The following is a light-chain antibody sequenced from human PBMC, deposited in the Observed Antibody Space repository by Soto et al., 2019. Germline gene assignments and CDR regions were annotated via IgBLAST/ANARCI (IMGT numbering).Light chain of an antibody. V-gene: IGLV1-44*01. CDR3: ATWDDSLSGV. CDR1: SSNIASHA. Sequence: QSVLTQPPSVSGTPGQRVTISCSGSSSNIASHAVNWYQQLPGAAPKFLISTNNLRPSGVPDRFSVSKSGTSAALAISGLQSEDEADYYCATWDDSLSGVFGGGTQLTVL. J-gene: IGLJ7*01. CDR2: TNN.